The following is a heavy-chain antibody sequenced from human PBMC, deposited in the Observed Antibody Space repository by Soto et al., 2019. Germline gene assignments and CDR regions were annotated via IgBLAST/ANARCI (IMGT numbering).Heavy chain of an antibody. CDR3: AKTIEGGWFDP. CDR1: GGYINSGGFY. J-gene: IGHJ5*02. Sequence: SETLSLTCNVSGGYINSGGFYWSWIRQHPGKGLEWIGYIFHSGSTLYNPSLNSRVTLSADTSKNQFSLKLSSVTAADTAVYYCAKTIEGGWFDPWGQGTLVTVSS. D-gene: IGHD3-16*01. CDR2: IFHSGST. V-gene: IGHV4-31*03.